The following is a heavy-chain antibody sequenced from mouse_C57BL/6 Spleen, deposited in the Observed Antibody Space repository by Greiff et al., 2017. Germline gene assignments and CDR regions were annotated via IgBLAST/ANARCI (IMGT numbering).Heavy chain of an antibody. CDR2: IWWDDDK. V-gene: IGHV8-8*01. D-gene: IGHD1-1*01. J-gene: IGHJ4*01. CDR1: GFSLSPFGTG. Sequence: QVQLKESGPGILQPSQTLRLTCSFSGFSLSPFGTGVGWIRQPSGKGLEWLAHIWWDDDKSYNPALKSRLTISKDNSKNQVFLKIDNVDTADTATYYCARMRIYYYGSSYVRAYAMDYWGQGTSVTVSS. CDR3: ARMRIYYYGSSYVRAYAMDY.